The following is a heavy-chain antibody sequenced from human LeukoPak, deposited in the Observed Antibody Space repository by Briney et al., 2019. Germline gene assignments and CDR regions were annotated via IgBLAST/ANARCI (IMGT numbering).Heavy chain of an antibody. CDR3: ARSRYYFDY. J-gene: IGHJ4*02. V-gene: IGHV3-30-3*01. CDR2: ISYDGSNK. CDR1: GFTFSSYA. Sequence: PGGSLRLSCAASGFTFSSYAMHWVRQAPGKGLEWVAVISYDGSNKYYADSVKGRFTISRDNAENSLYLQMNSLRAEDTAVYYCARSRYYFDYWGQGTLVTVSS.